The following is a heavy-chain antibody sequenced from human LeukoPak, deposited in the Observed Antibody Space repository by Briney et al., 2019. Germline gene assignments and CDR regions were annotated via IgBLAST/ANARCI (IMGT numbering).Heavy chain of an antibody. V-gene: IGHV3-7*01. Sequence: GGSLRLSCAAFGFTFSSYRMTWVRQAPGKGLEWVANIDEDGGEIYYVDSAKGRFTISRDNAKKSLFLQMNSLRVEDTSVYYCARVGTSSWYVWGQGTLVTVSS. CDR2: IDEDGGEI. D-gene: IGHD6-13*01. CDR1: GFTFSSYR. CDR3: ARVGTSSWYV. J-gene: IGHJ4*02.